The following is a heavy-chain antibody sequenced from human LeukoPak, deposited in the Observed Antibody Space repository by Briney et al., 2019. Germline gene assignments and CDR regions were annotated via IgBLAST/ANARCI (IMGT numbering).Heavy chain of an antibody. D-gene: IGHD5-18*01. CDR3: AKDTIQLWLIGNWFDP. J-gene: IGHJ5*02. CDR2: VSGSGGST. V-gene: IGHV3-23*01. CDR1: GFSFSNYA. Sequence: GGFLRLSCAASGFSFSNYAMSWVRQAPGKGLEWVSAVSGSGGSTYYADSVKGRFTISRDNSKNTLYLQMNSLRAEDTAVYYCAKDTIQLWLIGNWFDPWGQGTLVTVSS.